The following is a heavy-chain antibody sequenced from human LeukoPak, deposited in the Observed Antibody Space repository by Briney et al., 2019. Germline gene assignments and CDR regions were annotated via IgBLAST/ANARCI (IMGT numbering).Heavy chain of an antibody. CDR3: AKDMKASR. CDR1: GFTFSTYA. CDR2: IIGSGGST. V-gene: IGHV3-23*01. Sequence: GGPLRLSCAASGFTFSTYAMSWLRQAPEKGLEWVSGIIGSGGSTYYADSVKGRFTISRDNSKSTLYLQMNSPRIEDTAVYYCAKDMKASRGGQGTLVTVSS. J-gene: IGHJ4*02.